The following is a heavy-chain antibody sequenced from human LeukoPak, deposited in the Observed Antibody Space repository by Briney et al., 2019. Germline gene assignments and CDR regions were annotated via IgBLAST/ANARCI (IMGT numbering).Heavy chain of an antibody. CDR1: GYTFTSYG. D-gene: IGHD6-19*01. CDR2: ISAYNGNT. J-gene: IGHJ5*02. V-gene: IGHV1-18*01. CDR3: ARDFVGIAVAGTGSNWFDP. Sequence: GASVKVSCKASGYTFTSYGISWVRQAPGQGLEWMGWISAYNGNTNYAQKLRGRVTMTTDTSTSTAYMELRSLRSDDTAVYYCARDFVGIAVAGTGSNWFDPWGQGTLVTVSS.